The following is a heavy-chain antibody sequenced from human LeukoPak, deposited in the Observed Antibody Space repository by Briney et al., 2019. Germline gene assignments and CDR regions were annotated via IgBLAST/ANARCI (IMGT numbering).Heavy chain of an antibody. J-gene: IGHJ4*02. V-gene: IGHV4-59*06. CDR1: GGSISGYY. D-gene: IGHD4-23*01. CDR2: IYYSGST. Sequence: SETLSLTCSVSGGSISGYYWSWIRQSPGKGLEWIGYIYYSGSTYYNPSLKSRVTISVDTSKNQFSLKLSSVTAADTAVYYCARGRDYGGNAAFDYWGQGTLVTVSS. CDR3: ARGRDYGGNAAFDY.